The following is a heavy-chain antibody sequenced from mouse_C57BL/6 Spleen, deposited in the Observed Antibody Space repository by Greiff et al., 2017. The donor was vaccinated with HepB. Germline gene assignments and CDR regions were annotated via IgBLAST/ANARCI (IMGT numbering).Heavy chain of an antibody. CDR3: ARLTGTGLDY. CDR1: GFTFSDYG. J-gene: IGHJ2*01. Sequence: EVKLVESGGGLVKPGGSLKLSCAASGFTFSDYGMHWVRQAPEKGLEWVAYISSGSSTIYYADTVKGRFTISRDNAKTTLCLQMTSLRSEDTAMYYCARLTGTGLDYWGQGTTLTVSS. V-gene: IGHV5-17*01. CDR2: ISSGSSTI. D-gene: IGHD4-1*01.